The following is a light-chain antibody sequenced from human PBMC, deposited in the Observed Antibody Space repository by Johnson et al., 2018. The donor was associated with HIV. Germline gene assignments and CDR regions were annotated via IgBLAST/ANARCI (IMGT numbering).Light chain of an antibody. V-gene: IGLV1-51*01. J-gene: IGLJ1*01. CDR2: DND. Sequence: QSVLSQPPSVSAAPGQKVTISCSGSSSNIGNNYVSWYQQVPGTAPKLLIYDNDKRPSGIPDRFSASKSGTSATLDITGLQTGDEADYYCGTWDSSLSAGVFGAGTKVTVL. CDR3: GTWDSSLSAGV. CDR1: SSNIGNNY.